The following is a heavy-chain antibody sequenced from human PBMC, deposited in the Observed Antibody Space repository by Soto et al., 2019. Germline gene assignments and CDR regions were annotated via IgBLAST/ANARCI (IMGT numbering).Heavy chain of an antibody. D-gene: IGHD6-13*01. CDR3: ARGSLQYYGVDV. Sequence: PSETLSRTCAISGVSITNSDYSWSWIRQPPGNGLEWFGNIYYSVRADYRPSLKTRLKISVDTSKNQISLNLTSVTVADTAVYYCARGSLQYYGVDVWGQGITVTVX. V-gene: IGHV4-30-4*01. CDR1: GVSITNSDYS. J-gene: IGHJ6*01. CDR2: IYYSVRA.